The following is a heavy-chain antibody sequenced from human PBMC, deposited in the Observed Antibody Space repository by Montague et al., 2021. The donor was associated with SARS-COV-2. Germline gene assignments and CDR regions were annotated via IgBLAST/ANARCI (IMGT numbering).Heavy chain of an antibody. J-gene: IGHJ6*02. V-gene: IGHV2-70*01. D-gene: IGHD3-9*01. CDR1: GFSLSTSGMC. Sequence: PALVKPRQTLTLTCTFSGFSLSTSGMCVSWIRQPPGKALEWLALIDWDGDKYYSTSLKTRLTISKDTSKNQVVLTMTNMDPVDTATYYCARMVTIFSLGGYYYYYGMDVWGQGTTGTVSS. CDR3: ARMVTIFSLGGYYYYYGMDV. CDR2: IDWDGDK.